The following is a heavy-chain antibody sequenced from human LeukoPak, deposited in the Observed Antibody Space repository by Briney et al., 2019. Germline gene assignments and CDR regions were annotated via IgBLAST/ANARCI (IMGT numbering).Heavy chain of an antibody. CDR2: VNQGGTEK. CDR1: GFTFSSQW. Sequence: GGSLRLSCAASGFTFSSQWMSWVRQAPGKGLEWVANVNQGGTEKYYVDSVKGRFTISRDNAENSLYLQMNSLRAEDTAVYYCAKERRWELQRATPGGYWGQGTLVTVSS. J-gene: IGHJ4*02. D-gene: IGHD1-26*01. V-gene: IGHV3-7*03. CDR3: AKERRWELQRATPGGY.